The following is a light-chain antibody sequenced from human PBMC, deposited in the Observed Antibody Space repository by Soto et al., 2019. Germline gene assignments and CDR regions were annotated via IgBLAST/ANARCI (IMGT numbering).Light chain of an antibody. CDR2: DIS. CDR3: SSYTSSSTYVV. J-gene: IGLJ2*01. V-gene: IGLV2-14*01. CDR1: SSDVGGYNY. Sequence: QSALTQPASVSGSTGQSITISCTGTSSDVGGYNYVSWYQQHPGKAPKLMIYDISNRPSGVSNRLSGSKSRNTASLTISGPQAEDEADYYCSSYTSSSTYVVFGGGTKLTVL.